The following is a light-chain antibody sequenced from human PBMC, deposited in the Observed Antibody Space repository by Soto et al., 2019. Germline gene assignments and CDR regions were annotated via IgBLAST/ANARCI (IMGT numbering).Light chain of an antibody. CDR3: QQRSTWIT. J-gene: IGKJ5*01. CDR1: QSISFY. Sequence: EIVLTQSPATLSASPGERVTLSCRASQSISFYLAWYQQKPGQAPRLLIFDASNRATGIPARFSGSGSGTDFTLTISSLEPEDFVVYYCQQRSTWITFGQGTRLDIK. V-gene: IGKV3-11*01. CDR2: DAS.